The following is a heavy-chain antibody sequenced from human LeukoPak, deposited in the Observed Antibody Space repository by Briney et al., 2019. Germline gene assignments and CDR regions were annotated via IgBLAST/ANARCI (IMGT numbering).Heavy chain of an antibody. D-gene: IGHD3-22*01. Sequence: GVSLRLSCAASGFTFGSYGMHWVRQAPGKGLEWVAVISYDGSNKYYADSVKGRFTISRDNSKNTLYLQMNSLRAEDTAVYYCAKDIGYYDPGGIDVWGQGTTVTVSS. CDR2: ISYDGSNK. V-gene: IGHV3-30*18. CDR3: AKDIGYYDPGGIDV. J-gene: IGHJ6*02. CDR1: GFTFGSYG.